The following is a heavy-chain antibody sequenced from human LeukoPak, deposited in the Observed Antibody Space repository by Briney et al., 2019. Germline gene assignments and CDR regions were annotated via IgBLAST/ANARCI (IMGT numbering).Heavy chain of an antibody. CDR3: ARGLKLKQFDY. V-gene: IGHV3-21*04. CDR2: VSSGSTYK. Sequence: PGGSLRLSCAAPGFTFSSYSMNWVRQAPGKGLEWVSSVSSGSTYKYYADSVKGRFTISRDNSKNTLYLQMNSLRAEDTAVYYCARGLKLKQFDYWGQGTLVTVSS. J-gene: IGHJ4*02. D-gene: IGHD1/OR15-1a*01. CDR1: GFTFSSYS.